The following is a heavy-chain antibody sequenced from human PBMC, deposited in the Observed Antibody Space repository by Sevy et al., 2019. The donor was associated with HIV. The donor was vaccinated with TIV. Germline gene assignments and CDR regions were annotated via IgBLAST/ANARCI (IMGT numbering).Heavy chain of an antibody. V-gene: IGHV3-21*01. CDR2: ISSSSSYI. CDR1: GFTFSSYS. Sequence: GGSLRLSCAASGFTFSSYSMNWVRQAPGKGLEWVSSISSSSSYIYYADSVKGRFTISRDNAKNSLYLQMNSLRAEDTAVYYCARGSPTVRGGLFDYWGQGTLVTVSS. CDR3: ARGSPTVRGGLFDY. J-gene: IGHJ4*02. D-gene: IGHD4-17*01.